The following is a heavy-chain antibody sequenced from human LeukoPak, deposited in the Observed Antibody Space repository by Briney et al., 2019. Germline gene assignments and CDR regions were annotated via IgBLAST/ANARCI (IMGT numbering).Heavy chain of an antibody. Sequence: ASVKVSCKASGYTFTSYYMHWVRQAPGQGLEWMGIINPNGGSTSYAQKFQGRVTMTRDTSTSTVYMELSSLRSEDTAVYYCASTRDCSGGSCYYFDYWGQGTLVTVSS. D-gene: IGHD2-15*01. CDR3: ASTRDCSGGSCYYFDY. V-gene: IGHV1-46*01. J-gene: IGHJ4*02. CDR2: INPNGGST. CDR1: GYTFTSYY.